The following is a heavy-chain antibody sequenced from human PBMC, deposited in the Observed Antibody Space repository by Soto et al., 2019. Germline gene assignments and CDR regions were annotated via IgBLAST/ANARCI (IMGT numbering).Heavy chain of an antibody. CDR2: IYWNDDK. J-gene: IGHJ4*02. Sequence: QITLKESGPTLVKPTQTLTLTCTFSGFSLSTSGVGVGWIRQSPGKALEWLALIYWNDDKRYSPSLKSRLTITKDTSKNQVVLTMTNMDPVDTATYYCAHSRNGYYLFDYWGQGTLVTVSS. CDR1: GFSLSTSGVG. D-gene: IGHD3-22*01. CDR3: AHSRNGYYLFDY. V-gene: IGHV2-5*01.